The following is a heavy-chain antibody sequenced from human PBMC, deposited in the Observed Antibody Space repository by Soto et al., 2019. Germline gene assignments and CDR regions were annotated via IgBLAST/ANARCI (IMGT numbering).Heavy chain of an antibody. J-gene: IGHJ6*02. CDR2: IIPIFGTA. CDR3: ARGVCSSTSRQRTMDV. CDR1: GGTFSSYA. D-gene: IGHD2-2*01. V-gene: IGHV1-69*13. Sequence: GASVKVSCKASGGTFSSYAISWVRQARGQGLEWMGGIIPIFGTANYAQKFQGRVTITADESTSTAYMELSSLRSEDTAVYYCARGVCSSTSRQRTMDVWGQGTTVTVSS.